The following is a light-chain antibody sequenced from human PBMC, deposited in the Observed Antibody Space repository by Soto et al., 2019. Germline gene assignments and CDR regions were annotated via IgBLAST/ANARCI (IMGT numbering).Light chain of an antibody. CDR2: EVS. CDR3: SSQTGSATMV. J-gene: IGLJ2*01. Sequence: QSVLTQPASMSGSPGQSITISCTGTSSDVGAYNFVSWYQQFPGKAPKLMIYEVSNRPSGVSDRFSGSKSGNTASLIISGLQAEDEADYYCSSQTGSATMVFGGGTKLTVL. V-gene: IGLV2-14*01. CDR1: SSDVGAYNF.